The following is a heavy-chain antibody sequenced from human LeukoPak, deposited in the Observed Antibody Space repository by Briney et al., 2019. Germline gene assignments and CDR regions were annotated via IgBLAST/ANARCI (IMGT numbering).Heavy chain of an antibody. CDR3: ARGGPVGNYDSSAYYLH. Sequence: GASVKVSCKASGYTFTSYDINWVRQATGQRLEWMGWMNPNSGNTGYAQKFQGSVSMTRDTSTSTVYMELSSLRSEDTAVYYCARGGPVGNYDSSAYYLHWGQGTLVTVSS. J-gene: IGHJ4*02. CDR1: GYTFTSYD. D-gene: IGHD3-22*01. V-gene: IGHV1-8*01. CDR2: MNPNSGNT.